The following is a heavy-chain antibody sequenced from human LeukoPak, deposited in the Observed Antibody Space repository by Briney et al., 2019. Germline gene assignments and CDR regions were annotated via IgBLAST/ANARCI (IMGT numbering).Heavy chain of an antibody. CDR3: ARGSSSWATDFDY. CDR1: GYTFTSYD. J-gene: IGHJ4*02. Sequence: GASVNVSCKASGYTFTSYDINWVRQATGQGLEWMGWMNPNSGNTGYAQKFQGRVTITRNTSISTAYMELSSLRSEDTAVYYCARGSSSWATDFDYWGQGTLVTVSS. V-gene: IGHV1-8*03. D-gene: IGHD6-13*01. CDR2: MNPNSGNT.